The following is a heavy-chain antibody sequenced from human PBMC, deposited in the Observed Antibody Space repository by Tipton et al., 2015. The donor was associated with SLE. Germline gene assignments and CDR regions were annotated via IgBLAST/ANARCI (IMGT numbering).Heavy chain of an antibody. Sequence: QLVQSGAEVKKPGSSVKVSCKASGGTFSSYAISWVRQAPGQGLEWMGGIIPIFGTANYAQKFQGRVTITADESTSTAYMELSSLRSEDTAVYYCAREGYSGSYVALGAFDIWGQGTMVTVSS. CDR1: GGTFSSYA. D-gene: IGHD1-26*01. J-gene: IGHJ3*02. CDR2: IIPIFGTA. V-gene: IGHV1-69*01. CDR3: AREGYSGSYVALGAFDI.